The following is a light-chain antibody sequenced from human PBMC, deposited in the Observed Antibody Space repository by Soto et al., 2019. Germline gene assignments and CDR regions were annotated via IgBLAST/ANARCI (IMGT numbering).Light chain of an antibody. CDR1: SSNIGSNT. Sequence: QSVLTQPPSASGTPGQRVTISCSGSSSNIGSNTVNWYQQLPGTAPKLLIYSNNQRPSGVPDRFSGSKSGTSYSLAISGLQSEYEADYYCAAWDDSLNGFYVFGTGTKLTVL. V-gene: IGLV1-44*01. CDR2: SNN. CDR3: AAWDDSLNGFYV. J-gene: IGLJ1*01.